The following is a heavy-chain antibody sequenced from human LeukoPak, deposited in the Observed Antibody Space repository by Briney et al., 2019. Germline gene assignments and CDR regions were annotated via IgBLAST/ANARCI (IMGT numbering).Heavy chain of an antibody. V-gene: IGHV3-23*01. CDR3: AKENGYSYGYGTDY. D-gene: IGHD5-18*01. J-gene: IGHJ4*02. CDR2: IRDSSSST. CDR1: GLGLDNYV. Sequence: PGGSLRLSCAASGLGLDNYVLSWVRQAPGKGLEGVAAIRDSSSSTYYADCVEGIFTISRDNSKNTLYLQMNSLRAEVTAVYYCAKENGYSYGYGTDYWGQGTLVTVSS.